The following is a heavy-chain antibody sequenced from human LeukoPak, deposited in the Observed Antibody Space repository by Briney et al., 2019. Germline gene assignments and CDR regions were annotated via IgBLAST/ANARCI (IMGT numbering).Heavy chain of an antibody. CDR1: GFTFSIYG. V-gene: IGHV3-30*02. CDR2: VQYDGTDI. Sequence: GGSLRLSCAASGFTFSIYGMHWVRQAPGKGLEWVAFVQYDGTDIHYTDSVKGRFTISRDNSKNTLYLQMNSLRAEDTAVYYCARASIAARSYDYWGQGTLVTVSS. J-gene: IGHJ4*02. D-gene: IGHD6-6*01. CDR3: ARASIAARSYDY.